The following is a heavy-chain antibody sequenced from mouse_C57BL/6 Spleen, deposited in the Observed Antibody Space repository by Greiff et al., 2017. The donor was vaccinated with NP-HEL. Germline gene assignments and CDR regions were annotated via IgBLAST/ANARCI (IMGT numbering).Heavy chain of an antibody. J-gene: IGHJ2*01. Sequence: QVQLQQPGAELVMPGASVKLSCKASGYTFTSYWMHWVKQRPGQGLEWIGEIDPSDSYTNYNQKFKGKSTLTVDKSSSTAYMQLSSLTSEDSAVYYCARAGDYGSSSLDYWGQGTTLTVSS. CDR1: GYTFTSYW. CDR3: ARAGDYGSSSLDY. V-gene: IGHV1-69*01. D-gene: IGHD1-1*01. CDR2: IDPSDSYT.